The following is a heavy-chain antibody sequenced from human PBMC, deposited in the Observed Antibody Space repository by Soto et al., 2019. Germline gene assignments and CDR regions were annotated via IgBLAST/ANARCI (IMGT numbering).Heavy chain of an antibody. CDR2: IVGGDGGRSFTK. Sequence: EVHLLESGGGLVQPGGSLRLSCAASGFIFSSFAMTWVRQAPGKGLEWVSAIVGGDGGRSFTKYYADSVKGRFTISKDNSKNMLYLEMNNLRAEDSGLYYCTRGPRPISTGTGAYWGQGTQVTVSS. CDR1: GFIFSSFA. CDR3: TRGPRPISTGTGAY. D-gene: IGHD3-10*01. V-gene: IGHV3-23*01. J-gene: IGHJ4*02.